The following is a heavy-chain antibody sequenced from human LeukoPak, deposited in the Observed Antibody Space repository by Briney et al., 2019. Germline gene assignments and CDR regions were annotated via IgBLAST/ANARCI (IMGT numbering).Heavy chain of an antibody. V-gene: IGHV3-74*01. CDR2: INGDGSWT. CDR1: GNSL. D-gene: IGHD2-2*01. J-gene: IGHJ4*02. CDR3: VSFYETY. Sequence: PGGSLRLSCAASGNSLMHWVRQAPGKGLVWVSHINGDGSWTSYADSVKGRFTISKDNAKNTVYLQMNNLRAEDTAVYYCVSFYETYWGRGTLATVSS.